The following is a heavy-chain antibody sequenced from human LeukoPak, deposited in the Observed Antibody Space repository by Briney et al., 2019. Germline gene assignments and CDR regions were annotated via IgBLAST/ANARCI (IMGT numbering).Heavy chain of an antibody. V-gene: IGHV4-39*07. Sequence: SETLSLTCAVSGGSISGYYWGWIRQPPGKGLEWIGSIYYSGSTYYNPSLKSRVTISVDTSKNQFSLKLSSVTAADTAVYYCARNLQWLPDYWGQGTLVTVSS. J-gene: IGHJ4*02. CDR1: GGSISGYY. CDR3: ARNLQWLPDY. CDR2: IYYSGST. D-gene: IGHD3-22*01.